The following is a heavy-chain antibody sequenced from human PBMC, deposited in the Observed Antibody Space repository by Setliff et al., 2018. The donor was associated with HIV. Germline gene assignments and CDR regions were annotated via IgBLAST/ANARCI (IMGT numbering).Heavy chain of an antibody. Sequence: KPSETLSLTCNVSGASFGSGGYYWSWIRQHPGKGLEWIGYMSYSGSTFYKSSLKSRVTMSIDTSKNQFSLMLSPVTAADTAVYYCARATYTLQFLKWSPDSSLYYYYMDVWGKGTTVTVSS. D-gene: IGHD3-3*01. J-gene: IGHJ6*03. CDR3: ARATYTLQFLKWSPDSSLYYYYMDV. CDR1: GASFGSGGYY. V-gene: IGHV4-31*03. CDR2: MSYSGST.